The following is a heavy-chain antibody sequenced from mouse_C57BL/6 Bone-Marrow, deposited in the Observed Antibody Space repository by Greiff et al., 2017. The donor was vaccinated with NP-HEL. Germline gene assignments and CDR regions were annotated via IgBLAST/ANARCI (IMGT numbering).Heavy chain of an antibody. V-gene: IGHV14-4*01. J-gene: IGHJ4*01. Sequence: VQLQQSGAELVRPGASVKLSCTASGFNIKDDYMHWVKQRPEQGLEWIGWIDPENGDTEYASQFQGKATITADTSSNTAYLQLSSLTSEDTAVYYCTTFVSYAMDYWGQGTSVTVSS. CDR3: TTFVSYAMDY. D-gene: IGHD6-2*01. CDR2: IDPENGDT. CDR1: GFNIKDDY.